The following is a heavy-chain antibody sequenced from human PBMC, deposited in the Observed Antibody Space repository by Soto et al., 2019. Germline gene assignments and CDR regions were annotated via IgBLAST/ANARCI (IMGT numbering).Heavy chain of an antibody. V-gene: IGHV3-13*04. CDR3: ARVGRLRFFDY. CDR1: GFTFSSYD. Sequence: EVQLVESGGGLVQPGGSLRLSCAASGFTFSSYDMHWVRQATGNGLEWVSSIGTAGDTYYPGSVKGRFTISRENAKNSLYLQMTSLRAADTAVYYCARVGRLRFFDYWGQGTLVTVSS. CDR2: IGTAGDT. D-gene: IGHD5-12*01. J-gene: IGHJ4*02.